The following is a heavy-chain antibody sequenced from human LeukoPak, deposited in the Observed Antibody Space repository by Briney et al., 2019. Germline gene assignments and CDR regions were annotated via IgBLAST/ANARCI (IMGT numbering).Heavy chain of an antibody. V-gene: IGHV1-46*01. Sequence: ASVKVSSKASGYTFTSYYMHWVRQAPGQGLEWMAIINPSGGSTRSAQTLQGRVTMTRDTSTSTVYMELSSLRSEDTAVYFCARDVVFGCNSTDFDYWGRGTLVTVSS. CDR2: INPSGGST. CDR1: GYTFTSYY. J-gene: IGHJ4*02. CDR3: ARDVVFGCNSTDFDY. D-gene: IGHD4-23*01.